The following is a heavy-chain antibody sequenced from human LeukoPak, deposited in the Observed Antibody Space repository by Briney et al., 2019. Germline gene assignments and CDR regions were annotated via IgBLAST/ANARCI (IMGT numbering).Heavy chain of an antibody. CDR3: ARTYGSGSYYQRNNYYYYYMDI. CDR2: MNPNSGNA. D-gene: IGHD3-10*01. Sequence: ASVKVSCKASGYTFTSYDINWVRQATGQGLEWMGWMNPNSGNAGYSQKFQGRVTITADESTSTAYMELSSLRSEDTAVYYCARTYGSGSYYQRNNYYYYYMDIWGKGTTVTISS. CDR1: GYTFTSYD. J-gene: IGHJ6*03. V-gene: IGHV1-8*01.